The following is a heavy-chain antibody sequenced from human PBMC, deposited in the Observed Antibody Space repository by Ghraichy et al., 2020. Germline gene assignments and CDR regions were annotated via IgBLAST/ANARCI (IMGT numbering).Heavy chain of an antibody. CDR3: ARGDILSLFDY. Sequence: GGSLRLSCAASGFTVSSNYMSWVRQAPGKGLEWVSVIYSGGSTYYADSVKGRFTISRDNSKNTLYLQMNSLRAEDTAVYYCARGDILSLFDYWGQGTLVTVSS. CDR1: GFTVSSNY. D-gene: IGHD3-9*01. V-gene: IGHV3-66*02. J-gene: IGHJ4*02. CDR2: IYSGGST.